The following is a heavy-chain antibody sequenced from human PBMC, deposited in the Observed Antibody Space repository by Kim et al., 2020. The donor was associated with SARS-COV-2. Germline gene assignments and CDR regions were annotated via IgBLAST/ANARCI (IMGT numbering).Heavy chain of an antibody. D-gene: IGHD4-17*01. J-gene: IGHJ4*02. Sequence: YSQSFQGQVTISADKSISTAYLQWRSLKASDTAMYYCARVHEYGDYRFDYWGQGTLVTVSS. CDR3: ARVHEYGDYRFDY. V-gene: IGHV5-51*01.